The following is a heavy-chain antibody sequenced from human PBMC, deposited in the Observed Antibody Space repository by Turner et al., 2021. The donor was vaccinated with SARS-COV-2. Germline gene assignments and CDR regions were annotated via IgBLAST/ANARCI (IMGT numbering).Heavy chain of an antibody. J-gene: IGHJ4*02. CDR3: ERQVSILGRWLAPFDS. CDR1: SGSISSSAYY. V-gene: IGHV4-39*01. CDR2: LFYSGST. D-gene: IGHD6-19*01. Sequence: QLQLQESGPGLVTPSETLSLTCTVASGSISSSAYYWGWIRQPPGKGLEWIGSLFYSGSTYYSPSLKSRITISVDTSKNQFSLNLSSVTAADTAVYYCERQVSILGRWLAPFDSWGQGTLVTVSS.